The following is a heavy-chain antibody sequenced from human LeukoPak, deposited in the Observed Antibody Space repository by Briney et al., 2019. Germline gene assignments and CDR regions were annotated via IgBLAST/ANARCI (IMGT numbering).Heavy chain of an antibody. V-gene: IGHV3-23*01. CDR1: GFTFSNYA. CDR2: ISGSASST. Sequence: GGSLRLSCAASGFTFSNYAMSWVRQAPGKGLEWVSAISGSASSTYHADSVKGRFTISRDNSKNTLYLQMNSLRAEDTAVYYCAKESGRFLEWLPPFDYWGQGTLVTVSS. J-gene: IGHJ4*02. D-gene: IGHD3-3*01. CDR3: AKESGRFLEWLPPFDY.